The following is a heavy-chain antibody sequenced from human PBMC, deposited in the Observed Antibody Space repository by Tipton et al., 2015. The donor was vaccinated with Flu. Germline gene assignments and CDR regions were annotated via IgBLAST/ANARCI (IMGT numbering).Heavy chain of an antibody. CDR2: VFHTGSS. Sequence: TLSLTCTVSGYSISSDYYWGWIRQPPGKGLEWIGNVFHTGSSYYNPSLKSRVTISVDTSKNQFSLNVISVTAADSAVYYCAKARTGSWYYYGMDVWGQGTTVTVSS. J-gene: IGHJ6*02. V-gene: IGHV4-38-2*02. D-gene: IGHD6-13*01. CDR3: AKARTGSWYYYGMDV. CDR1: GYSISSDYY.